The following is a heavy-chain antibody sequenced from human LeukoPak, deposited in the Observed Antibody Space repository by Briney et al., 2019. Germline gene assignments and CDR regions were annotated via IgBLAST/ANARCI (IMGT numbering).Heavy chain of an antibody. CDR2: IYSGGST. J-gene: IGHJ4*02. CDR1: GFTFSSYA. D-gene: IGHD3-22*01. CDR3: ARLSAMIAWH. Sequence: GGSLRLSCAASGFTFSSYAMSWVRQAPGKGLEWVSVIYSGGSTYYADSVKGRFTISRDNSKNTLYLQMNSLRAEDTAVYYCARLSAMIAWHWGQGTLVTVSS. V-gene: IGHV3-53*01.